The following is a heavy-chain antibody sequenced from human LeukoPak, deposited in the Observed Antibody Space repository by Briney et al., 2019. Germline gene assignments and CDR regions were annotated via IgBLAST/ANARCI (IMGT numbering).Heavy chain of an antibody. CDR2: ISSNGDNT. CDR3: VRGTGY. V-gene: IGHV3-64D*06. Sequence: GGSLRLSCSVSGFTFSTYVMHWVRQAPGKGLEYVSAISSNGDNTYYADSVKGRFTVSRDNSKNTLYLQMSSPRADDTAVYYCVRGTGYWGQGTLVTVSS. CDR1: GFTFSTYV. J-gene: IGHJ4*02.